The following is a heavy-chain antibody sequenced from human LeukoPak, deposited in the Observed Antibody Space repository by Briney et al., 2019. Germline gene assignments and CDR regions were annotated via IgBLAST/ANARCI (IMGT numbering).Heavy chain of an antibody. J-gene: IGHJ6*02. CDR2: INPSGGST. D-gene: IGHD2-2*02. V-gene: IGHV1-46*01. CDR1: GYTFTSYY. CDR3: ARESTLIAAITWYYYYGMDV. Sequence: ASVKVSCKASGYTFTSYYMHWVRQAPGQGLEWMGIINPSGGSTSYAQKFQGRVTMTRDTSTSTVYMELSSLRSEDTAVYYCARESTLIAAITWYYYYGMDVWGQGTTVTVSS.